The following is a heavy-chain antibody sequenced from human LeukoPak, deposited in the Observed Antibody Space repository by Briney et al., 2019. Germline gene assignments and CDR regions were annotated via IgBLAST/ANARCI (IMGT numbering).Heavy chain of an antibody. CDR3: VRGTYSSGRCDVFDI. Sequence: GGSLRLSCAASGFTFSSYAMSWVRQAPGKGLEWVSAISGSGGSTYYADSVKGRFTITRDFSMNGLYLEVNSLTPEDTALYYCVRGTYSSGRCDVFDIWGLGTMVTVSS. D-gene: IGHD6-19*01. V-gene: IGHV3-23*01. J-gene: IGHJ3*02. CDR1: GFTFSSYA. CDR2: ISGSGGST.